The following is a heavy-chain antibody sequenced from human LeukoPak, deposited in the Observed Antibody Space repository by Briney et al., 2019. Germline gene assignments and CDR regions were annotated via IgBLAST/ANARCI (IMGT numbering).Heavy chain of an antibody. CDR3: ARGATERWLQADWDYFDY. CDR2: IYSGGST. Sequence: PGGSLRLSCAASGFTVSSNYMSWVRQAPGKGLEWVSVIYSGGSTYYADSVKGRFTISRDNSMNTLYLQMNSLRAEDTAVYYCARGATERWLQADWDYFDYWGQGTLVTVSS. CDR1: GFTVSSNY. D-gene: IGHD5-24*01. V-gene: IGHV3-66*01. J-gene: IGHJ4*02.